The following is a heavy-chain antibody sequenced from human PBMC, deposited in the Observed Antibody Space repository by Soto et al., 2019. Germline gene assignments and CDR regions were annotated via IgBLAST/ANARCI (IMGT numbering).Heavy chain of an antibody. CDR2: VYSTEIT. Sequence: SETLSLTCTVSGDSISSYFWSWIRQPPGKGLEWIGYVYSTEITNYNPSLKSRVAMSIDTSKNQFSLKVRSVTAADTAVYYCARGSEAWFDPWGQGTLVAVSS. CDR1: GDSISSYF. J-gene: IGHJ5*02. CDR3: ARGSEAWFDP. V-gene: IGHV4-59*01.